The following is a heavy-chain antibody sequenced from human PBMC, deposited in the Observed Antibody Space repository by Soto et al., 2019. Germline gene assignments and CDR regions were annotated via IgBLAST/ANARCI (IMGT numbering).Heavy chain of an antibody. CDR3: ARNTRSGLYGPLDI. Sequence: PGGSLRLSCAASGFTFSSYAMHWVRQAPDKGLEWVAVISYDGSNKYYADSVKGRFTISRDNSKNTLYLQMNSLRAEDTAVYYCARNTRSGLYGPLDIWGQGTMVTVSS. CDR2: ISYDGSNK. D-gene: IGHD2-15*01. CDR1: GFTFSSYA. J-gene: IGHJ3*02. V-gene: IGHV3-30-3*01.